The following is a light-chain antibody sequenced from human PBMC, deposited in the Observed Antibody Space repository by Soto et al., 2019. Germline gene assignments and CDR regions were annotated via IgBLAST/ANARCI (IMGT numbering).Light chain of an antibody. V-gene: IGLV2-23*01. CDR1: SSDVGSGNV. J-gene: IGLJ1*01. CDR2: EGF. CDR3: CSHAFTNTYG. Sequence: QSVLTQPASVSGSPGQSIAISCTGTSSDVGSGNVVSWYQHYPVKAPQLMIYEGFKRPSGVSSRFSGSKSGNTASLTISGLQAEDEADYHSCSHAFTNTYGFGNGTKDTV.